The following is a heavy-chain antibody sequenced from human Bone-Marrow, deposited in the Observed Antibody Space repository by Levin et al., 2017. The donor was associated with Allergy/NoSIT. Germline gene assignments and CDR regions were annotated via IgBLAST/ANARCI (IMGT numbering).Heavy chain of an antibody. V-gene: IGHV3-21*01. Sequence: GESLKISCAASGLSFSNYDMNWVRQAPGKGLEWVASISGRSSRISYADSVKGRFTISRDKAKNSLYLQMNSLRVEDTAVYYCASWAMFYCDASHFDYFYYGMDVWGQGTTVTVSS. CDR2: ISGRSSRI. CDR1: GLSFSNYD. J-gene: IGHJ6*02. CDR3: ASWAMFYCDASHFDYFYYGMDV. D-gene: IGHD2-21*01.